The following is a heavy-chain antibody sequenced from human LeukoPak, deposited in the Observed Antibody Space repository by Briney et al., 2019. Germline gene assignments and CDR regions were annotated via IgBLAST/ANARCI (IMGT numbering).Heavy chain of an antibody. CDR2: INPSGGST. D-gene: IGHD5-18*01. CDR1: GYTFTGYY. J-gene: IGHJ6*03. V-gene: IGHV1-46*01. CDR3: ARAYRPLSFNTAMASRPPAHMDV. Sequence: GASVKVSCKASGYTFTGYYMHWVRQAPGQGLEWMGIINPSGGSTSYAQKFQGRVTMTRDMSTSTVYMELSSLRSEDTAVYYCARAYRPLSFNTAMASRPPAHMDVWGRGTTVTVSS.